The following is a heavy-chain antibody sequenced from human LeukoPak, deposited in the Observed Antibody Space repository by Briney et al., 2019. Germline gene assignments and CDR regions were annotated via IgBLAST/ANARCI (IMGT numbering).Heavy chain of an antibody. V-gene: IGHV3-33*01. CDR2: IWYDGSNK. D-gene: IGHD3-22*01. CDR1: GFTFSSYG. CDR3: ARDSYYDSSGYSFDY. Sequence: PGGSLRLSCAASGFTFSSYGMHWVRQAPGKGLEWVAVIWYDGSNKYYADSVKSRFTISRDNSKNTLYLQMNSLRAEDTAVYYCARDSYYDSSGYSFDYWGQGTLVTVSS. J-gene: IGHJ4*02.